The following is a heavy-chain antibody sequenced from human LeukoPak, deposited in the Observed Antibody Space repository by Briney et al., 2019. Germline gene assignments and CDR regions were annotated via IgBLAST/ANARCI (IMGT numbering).Heavy chain of an antibody. J-gene: IGHJ3*02. CDR2: ISSSSSYI. D-gene: IGHD2-21*01. V-gene: IGHV3-21*01. CDR3: ARGLFPGHDAFDI. Sequence: GGSLRLSCAASGFTFSSYSMNWVRQAPGKGLEWVSSISSSSSYIYYADSVKGRFTISRDNAKNSLYLQMNSLRAEDTAVYYCARGLFPGHDAFDIWGQGTMVTVSS. CDR1: GFTFSSYS.